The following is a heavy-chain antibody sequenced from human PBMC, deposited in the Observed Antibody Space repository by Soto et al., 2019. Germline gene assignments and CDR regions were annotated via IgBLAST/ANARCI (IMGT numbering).Heavy chain of an antibody. V-gene: IGHV3-72*01. J-gene: IGHJ6*02. Sequence: EVQLVESGGGLVQPGGSLRLSCAASGFTFSEHHMDWVRQAPGKGLEWIGRTRNKANSYTPGYVASVKGSFTISRDDSKNSLYLQMNSLKTEDAAVYYCARSPAMDVWGQGTTVTVSS. CDR3: ARSPAMDV. CDR1: GFTFSEHH. CDR2: TRNKANSYTP.